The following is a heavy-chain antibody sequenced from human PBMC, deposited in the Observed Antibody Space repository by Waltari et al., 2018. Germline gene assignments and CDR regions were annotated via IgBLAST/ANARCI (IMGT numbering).Heavy chain of an antibody. D-gene: IGHD3-10*01. CDR2: IYYSGST. CDR1: GGSIRSPY. Sequence: QVQLQESGPGLVKPSETLSLPCPVSGGSIRSPYWSWIRQPPGKGLEWIGYIYYSGSTNYNPSLKSRFTISVDTSKNQFSLKLSSVTAADTAVYYCARGSGGGYVDYWGQGTLVTVSS. J-gene: IGHJ4*02. V-gene: IGHV4-59*11. CDR3: ARGSGGGYVDY.